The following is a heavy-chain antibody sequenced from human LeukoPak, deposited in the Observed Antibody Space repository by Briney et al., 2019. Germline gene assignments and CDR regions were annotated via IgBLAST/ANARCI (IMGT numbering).Heavy chain of an antibody. J-gene: IGHJ4*02. Sequence: SETPSLTCIVSGYSISSGYYWGWIRQPPGKGLEWIGNIHHSGSTYYNPSLKSRVTTSVDTSKNQLSLKLSSVTAADTAVYYYARDPRIAAAGRARDEYDYWGQGTLVTVSS. D-gene: IGHD6-13*01. CDR3: ARDPRIAAAGRARDEYDY. V-gene: IGHV4-38-2*02. CDR2: IHHSGST. CDR1: GYSISSGYY.